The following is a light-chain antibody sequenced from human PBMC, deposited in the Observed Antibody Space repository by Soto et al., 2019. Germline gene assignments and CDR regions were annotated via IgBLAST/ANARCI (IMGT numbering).Light chain of an antibody. V-gene: IGLV2-11*01. J-gene: IGLJ1*01. CDR2: DVY. CDR3: CSYAGSNTFYV. Sequence: QSALTQPRSVSGSPGQSVTTSCTGTSSNVGGYNYVSWYQHHPGKAPKLVIYDVYNRPSGVPDRFSGSKSDNTASLTISGLQAEDEADYYCCSYAGSNTFYVFGTGTKVT. CDR1: SSNVGGYNY.